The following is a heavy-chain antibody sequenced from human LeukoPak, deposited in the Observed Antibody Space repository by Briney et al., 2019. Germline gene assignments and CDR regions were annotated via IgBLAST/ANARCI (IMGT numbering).Heavy chain of an antibody. J-gene: IGHJ4*02. CDR1: GGSISSYY. CDR3: VVYDFWSGYPDY. Sequence: SETLSLTCAVSGGSISSYYWTWIRQPPGKGLEWIGYIYYTGSTNHNPSLKSRVTISVDTSKNQFSLKLSSVTAADTAVYYCVVYDFWSGYPDYWGQGILVTVSS. V-gene: IGHV4-59*01. D-gene: IGHD3-3*01. CDR2: IYYTGST.